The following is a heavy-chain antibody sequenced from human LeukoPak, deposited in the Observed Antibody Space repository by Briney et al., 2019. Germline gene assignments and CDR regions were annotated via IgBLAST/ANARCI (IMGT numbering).Heavy chain of an antibody. V-gene: IGHV4-38-2*02. D-gene: IGHD4-17*01. CDR3: ARDRAVTTFDY. CDR2: IYQSGRT. Sequence: SETLSLTCAVSGYSISSGYYWGWIRQPPGKGLEWIGKIYQSGRTYYNPSLKRRVTISVETSKNHLSLKLSSVTAADTAVYYCARDRAVTTFDYWGQGNLVTVSS. J-gene: IGHJ4*02. CDR1: GYSISSGYY.